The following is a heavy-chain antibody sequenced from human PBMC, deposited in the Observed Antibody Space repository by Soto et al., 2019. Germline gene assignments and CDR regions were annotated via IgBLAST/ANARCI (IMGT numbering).Heavy chain of an antibody. Sequence: QVQLVQSGAEVRKPGSSLRVSCKSSGATFSTTGISWVRQAPGQGLEWMGGIIPLFGTPKYARNFQGRVSITAEEATKTVYLELNSLGPDDAGVYYCARASPVICGGDPCYRLDSSFDSWGQGSLVLVSS. CDR1: GATFSTTG. J-gene: IGHJ5*01. CDR3: ARASPVICGGDPCYRLDSSFDS. V-gene: IGHV1-69*01. D-gene: IGHD2-21*02. CDR2: IIPLFGTP.